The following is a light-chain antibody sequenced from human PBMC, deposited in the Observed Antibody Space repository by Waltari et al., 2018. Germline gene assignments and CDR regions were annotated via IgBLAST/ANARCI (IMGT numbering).Light chain of an antibody. V-gene: IGKV4-1*01. CDR1: QSVFSSPNSKTY. CDR2: WAS. J-gene: IGKJ5*01. CDR3: HHYYIPPLT. Sequence: DIVMTQSPDSLAVSLGERATINCKSSQSVFSSPNSKTYIAWDQHQPGQPPKLLIYWASVRASGVPDRFSGSGSGTDFTLTISSLQAEDVAVYYCHHYYIPPLTFGQGTRLEI.